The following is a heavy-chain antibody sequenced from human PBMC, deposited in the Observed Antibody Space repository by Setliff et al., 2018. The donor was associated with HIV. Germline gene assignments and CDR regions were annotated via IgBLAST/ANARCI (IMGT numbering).Heavy chain of an antibody. CDR1: GFTFSSNG. CDR2: IWYDGSNK. D-gene: IGHD5-18*01. V-gene: IGHV3-33*03. Sequence: VVSLRLSCAASGFTFSSNGMHWVRQAPGKGLEWVAVIWYDGSNKYYADSVKGRFTISRDNSKNTLYLQMNSLRAEDTAVYYCAKDRTAMAPEYFQHWGQGTLVTAPQ. CDR3: AKDRTAMAPEYFQH. J-gene: IGHJ1*01.